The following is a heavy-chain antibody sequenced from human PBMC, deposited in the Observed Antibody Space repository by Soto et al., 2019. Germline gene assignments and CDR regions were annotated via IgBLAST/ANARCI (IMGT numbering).Heavy chain of an antibody. CDR1: GFRFIDFW. CDR3: ARGLLHDYGYYGYFQY. Sequence: EVQLVESGGGLVQPGGSLRLYCAASGFRFIDFWMTLGRQGPGKGVEWVANIKHEGIEKRYADSVKGRFTIARDNAKSSLDLQMNSLTADDTAVYYCARGLLHDYGYYGYFQYWGRGTLVAVSS. J-gene: IGHJ1*01. V-gene: IGHV3-7*01. D-gene: IGHD4-17*01. CDR2: IKHEGIEK.